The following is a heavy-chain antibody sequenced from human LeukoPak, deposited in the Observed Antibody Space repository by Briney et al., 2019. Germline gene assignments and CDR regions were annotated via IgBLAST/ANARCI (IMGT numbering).Heavy chain of an antibody. CDR3: ARDEYYYDSSGPGRGMDV. CDR2: LNPSGGST. D-gene: IGHD3-22*01. V-gene: IGHV1-46*01. J-gene: IGHJ6*03. CDR1: GYTFTSYY. Sequence: ASVKVSCKASGYTFTSYYMHWVRQAPGQGLEWMGILNPSGGSTSYAQKFQGRVTMTRDMSTSTVYMELSSLRSEDTAVYYCARDEYYYDSSGPGRGMDVWGKGTTVTVSS.